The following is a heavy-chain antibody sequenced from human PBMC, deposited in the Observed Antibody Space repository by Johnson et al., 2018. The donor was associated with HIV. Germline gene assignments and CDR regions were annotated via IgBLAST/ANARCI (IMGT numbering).Heavy chain of an antibody. CDR3: AREGSGIAGGGAFDI. D-gene: IGHD1-26*01. CDR1: GFTVSSNY. J-gene: IGHJ3*02. V-gene: IGHV3-53*01. Sequence: MQLVESGGGLIQPGGSLRLSCAASGFTVSSNYMSWVRQAPGQGLEWVSVIYSGGSTYYADSVKGRFTISRDNSKNTRYLQMNSLRAEDTAVYYCAREGSGIAGGGAFDIWGQGTMVTVSS. CDR2: IYSGGST.